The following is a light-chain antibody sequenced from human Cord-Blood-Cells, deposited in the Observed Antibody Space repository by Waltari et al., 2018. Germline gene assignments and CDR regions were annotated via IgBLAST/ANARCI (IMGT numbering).Light chain of an antibody. CDR1: SLRSYY. Sequence: SSELTQDPAVSVALGQTVRITCQGDSLRSYYASWYQQKPGQAPVLVIYGKNNRPSGIPDRFSCSSSGNTASLTITGAQAEDGADYYCNSRDSSGNHVVFGGGTKLTVL. J-gene: IGLJ2*01. CDR2: GKN. CDR3: NSRDSSGNHVV. V-gene: IGLV3-19*01.